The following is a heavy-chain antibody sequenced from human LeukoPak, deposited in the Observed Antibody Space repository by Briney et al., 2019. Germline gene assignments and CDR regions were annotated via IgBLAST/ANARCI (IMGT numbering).Heavy chain of an antibody. CDR2: MYHGGRT. V-gene: IGHV4-38-2*01. J-gene: IGHJ4*02. Sequence: PSETLSLTCAVSGYSISSGYYWGWIRQPPGKGLEWIGSMYHGGRTYYNPSLKTRVTISVDTSKNQFSLKLSSVTAADTAVYYCARTPGSRPLDHWGQGTLVTVSS. CDR3: ARTPGSRPLDH. CDR1: GYSISSGYY.